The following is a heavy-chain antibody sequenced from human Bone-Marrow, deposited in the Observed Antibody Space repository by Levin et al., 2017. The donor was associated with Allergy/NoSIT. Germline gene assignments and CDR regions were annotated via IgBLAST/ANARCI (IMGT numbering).Heavy chain of an antibody. J-gene: IGHJ6*02. CDR3: ASWAMYHYDRSAFDYFYYAMDV. D-gene: IGHD3-22*01. Sequence: PGGSLRLSCAASGILFSSYDMNWVRQAPGKGLEWVSSICAGGNYIYYADSVKGRFTISRDNAKNSLFLQMNSLRAEDTAVYYCASWAMYHYDRSAFDYFYYAMDVWGQGTTVTVSS. CDR1: GILFSSYD. CDR2: ICAGGNYI. V-gene: IGHV3-21*01.